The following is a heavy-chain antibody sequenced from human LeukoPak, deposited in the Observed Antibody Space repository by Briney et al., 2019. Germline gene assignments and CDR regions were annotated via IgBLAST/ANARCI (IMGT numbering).Heavy chain of an antibody. J-gene: IGHJ4*02. CDR2: ISGSSGII. D-gene: IGHD1-1*01. Sequence: GGSLRLSCAASGFTFNTYTMNWVRQAPGKGLEWVSYISGSSGIIDYADSVRGRFTISRDNAKNSLYLQMNSLRAEDTAVYYCARDPLGTRPGFDYWGQGTLVTVSS. CDR3: ARDPLGTRPGFDY. CDR1: GFTFNTYT. V-gene: IGHV3-48*01.